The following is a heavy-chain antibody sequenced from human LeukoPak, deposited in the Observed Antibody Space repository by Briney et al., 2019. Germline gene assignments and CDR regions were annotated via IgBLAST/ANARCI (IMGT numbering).Heavy chain of an antibody. D-gene: IGHD2-2*01. CDR3: TREGRFKAQHLFDY. CDR1: DFPFIGYT. Sequence: GGSLRLSCAASDFPFIGYTMHWVRQAPGKGLEGVAGIPYDGSQNSYADSVKGRFSISRDNSKSALYLQLSSLRPEDSAVYYCTREGRFKAQHLFDYWGQGTMVTVSS. V-gene: IGHV3-30*04. J-gene: IGHJ4*02. CDR2: IPYDGSQN.